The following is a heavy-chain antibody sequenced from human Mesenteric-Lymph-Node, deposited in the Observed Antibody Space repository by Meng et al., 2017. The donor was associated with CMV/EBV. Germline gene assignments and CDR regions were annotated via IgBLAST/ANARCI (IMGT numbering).Heavy chain of an antibody. Sequence: GESLKISCAASGFDFEDYSMHWVRQRPGKSLEWVSGMSGRSGTTYYADSVKGRFIISRDNSKNTLYLKMNSLRADDTAVYYCAKYPSGYYRASWCDSWGQGTLVTVSS. CDR1: GFDFEDYS. D-gene: IGHD3-22*01. CDR2: MSGRSGTT. J-gene: IGHJ5*02. V-gene: IGHV3-23*01. CDR3: AKYPSGYYRASWCDS.